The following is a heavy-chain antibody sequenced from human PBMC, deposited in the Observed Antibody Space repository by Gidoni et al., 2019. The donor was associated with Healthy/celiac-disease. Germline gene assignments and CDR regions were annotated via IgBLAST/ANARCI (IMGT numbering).Heavy chain of an antibody. V-gene: IGHV1-8*01. CDR1: GSTFTSYD. CDR3: ARGQGILTGQIDY. CDR2: MNPNSGNT. J-gene: IGHJ4*02. Sequence: VQLVQSGAEVKKLGVSVKVCCKAAGSTFTSYDINWVRQATVQGLVWMGWMNPNSGNTGYAQKFQGKGTMTRNTTMSTAYMELSSLRSEDTAVYYCARGQGILTGQIDYWGQGTLVTVSS. D-gene: IGHD3-9*01.